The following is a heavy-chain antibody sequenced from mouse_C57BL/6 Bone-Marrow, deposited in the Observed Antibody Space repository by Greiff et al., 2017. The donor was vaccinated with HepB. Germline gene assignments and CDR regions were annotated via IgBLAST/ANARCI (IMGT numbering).Heavy chain of an antibody. D-gene: IGHD2-4*01. CDR2: ISDGGSYT. V-gene: IGHV5-4*01. J-gene: IGHJ3*01. Sequence: EVQVVESGGGLVKPGGSLKLSCAASGFTFSSYAMSWVRQTPEKRLEWVATISDGGSYTYYPDNVKGRFTISRDNAKNNLYLQMSHLKSEDTAMYYCASYYDYDAGFAYWGQGTLVTVSA. CDR1: GFTFSSYA. CDR3: ASYYDYDAGFAY.